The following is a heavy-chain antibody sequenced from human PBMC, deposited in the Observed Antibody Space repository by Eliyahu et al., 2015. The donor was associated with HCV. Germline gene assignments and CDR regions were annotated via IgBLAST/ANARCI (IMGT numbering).Heavy chain of an antibody. CDR3: AGDGNIASAGGGFDP. D-gene: IGHD6-13*01. CDR2: IHNSGIT. J-gene: IGHJ5*02. CDR1: GVSISSGGYY. V-gene: IGHV4-31*03. Sequence: QVQLQESGPGLVKPSQTLSLTCTXSGVSISSGGYYWTWIRQHPGKGLEWIGYIHNSGITYYNPSLKSRVTISIDTSTNHFSLKLRSVTAADTAVYYCAGDGNIASAGGGFDPWGQGTLVSVSS.